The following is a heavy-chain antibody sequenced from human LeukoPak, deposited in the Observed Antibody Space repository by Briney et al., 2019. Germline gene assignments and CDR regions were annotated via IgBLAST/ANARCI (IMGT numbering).Heavy chain of an antibody. CDR1: GYTFTSYG. Sequence: ASVKVSCKASGYTFTSYGISWVRQAPGQGLEWMGWISAYNGNTNYAQKLQGRVTMTTDTSTSTAYMELRSLRSDDTAVYYCARDRVYYGSGSYSSFDHWGQGTLVTVSS. D-gene: IGHD3-10*01. CDR3: ARDRVYYGSGSYSSFDH. J-gene: IGHJ4*02. CDR2: ISAYNGNT. V-gene: IGHV1-18*04.